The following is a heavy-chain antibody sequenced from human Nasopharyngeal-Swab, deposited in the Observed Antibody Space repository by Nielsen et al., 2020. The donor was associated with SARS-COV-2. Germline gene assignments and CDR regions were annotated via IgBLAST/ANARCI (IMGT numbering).Heavy chain of an antibody. V-gene: IGHV3-33*01. CDR3: ARDVGYCTNGVCHLGDYYMDV. Sequence: GESLKISCAASGFTFSSYGMHWVRQAPGKGLEWVAVIWYDGSNKYYADSVKGRFTISRDNSKNTLYLQMNSLRAEDTAVYYCARDVGYCTNGVCHLGDYYMDVWGKGTTVTVSS. J-gene: IGHJ6*03. CDR1: GFTFSSYG. CDR2: IWYDGSNK. D-gene: IGHD2-8*01.